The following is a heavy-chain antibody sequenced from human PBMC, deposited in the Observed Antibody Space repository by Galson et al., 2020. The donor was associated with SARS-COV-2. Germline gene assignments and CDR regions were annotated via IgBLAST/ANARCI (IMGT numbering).Heavy chain of an antibody. CDR3: ARDQGYSSSWYGY. J-gene: IGHJ4*02. Sequence: TGGSLRLSCAASGFTFSSYGMHWVRQAPGKGLEWVAVISYDGSNKYYADSVKGRFTISRDNSKNTLYLQMNSLRAEDTAVYYCARDQGYSSSWYGYWGQGTLVTVSS. CDR1: GFTFSSYG. D-gene: IGHD6-13*01. V-gene: IGHV3-30*03. CDR2: ISYDGSNK.